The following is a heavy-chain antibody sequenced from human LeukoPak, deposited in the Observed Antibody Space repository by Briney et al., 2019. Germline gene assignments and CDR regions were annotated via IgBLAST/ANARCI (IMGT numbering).Heavy chain of an antibody. V-gene: IGHV4-59*01. D-gene: IGHD3-10*01. CDR1: GGSISSYY. J-gene: IGHJ5*02. Sequence: PSETLSLTCTVSGGSISSYYWSWIRQPPGEGLEWIGYIYYSGSTNYNPSLKSRVTISVDTSKNQFSPKLSSVTAADTAVYYCARNPPYYYGSGSFDPWGQGTLVTVSS. CDR3: ARNPPYYYGSGSFDP. CDR2: IYYSGST.